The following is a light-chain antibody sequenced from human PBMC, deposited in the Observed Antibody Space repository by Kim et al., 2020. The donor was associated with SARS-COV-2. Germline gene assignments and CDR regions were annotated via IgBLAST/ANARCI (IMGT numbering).Light chain of an antibody. CDR2: DAS. J-gene: IGKJ2*01. CDR3: QQYNSYSPDT. V-gene: IGKV1-5*01. CDR1: HSSSSL. Sequence: APGGSRVIISCRASHSSSSLLAWYQQKPEKAPKLLIYDASSSESGVPTRCSGSGAGTEFTLTISSLQPDDFATYYCQQYNSYSPDTFGQGTKLEI.